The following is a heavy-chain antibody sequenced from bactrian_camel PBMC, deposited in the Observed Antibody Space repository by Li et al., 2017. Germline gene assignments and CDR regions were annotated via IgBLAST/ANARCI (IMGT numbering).Heavy chain of an antibody. J-gene: IGHJ4*01. V-gene: IGHV3S55*01. CDR3: AAGSAAPYRSGGSGNRYGYPY. CDR2: INRGGIT. CDR1: GHTLRSYC. Sequence: HVQLVESGGGSVQAGGSLRLSCADSGHTLRSYCMAWFRQAPGKEREGVAVINRGGITSYTDSVKGRFTISQDHAKNMLYLQMNSLKPEDTAMYYCAAGSAAPYRSGGSGNRYGYPYWGQGTQVTVS. D-gene: IGHD2*01.